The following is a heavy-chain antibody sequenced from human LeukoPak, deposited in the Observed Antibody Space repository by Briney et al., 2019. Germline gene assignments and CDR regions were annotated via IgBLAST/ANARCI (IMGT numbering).Heavy chain of an antibody. CDR3: ARACRRGALRYFDWSFDY. Sequence: SETLSLTCAVYGGSFSGYYWSWIRQPPGKGLEWIGEINHSGSTNYNPSLKSRVTISVDTSKNQFSLKLSSVTAADTAVYYCARACRRGALRYFDWSFDYWGQGTLVTVSS. CDR2: INHSGST. D-gene: IGHD3-9*01. CDR1: GGSFSGYY. V-gene: IGHV4-34*01. J-gene: IGHJ4*02.